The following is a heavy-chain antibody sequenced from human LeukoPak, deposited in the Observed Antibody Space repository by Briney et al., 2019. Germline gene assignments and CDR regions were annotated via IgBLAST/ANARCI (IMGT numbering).Heavy chain of an antibody. D-gene: IGHD3/OR15-3a*01. V-gene: IGHV4-4*07. CDR1: GGAISGYY. CDR2: VYSSGNI. CDR3: ARVGSGYDFFDY. Sequence: KPSETLSLTCTVSGGAISGYYWSWIRQPAGKGLEWLGRVYSSGNIKYNPSLESRVTMSVDTSKNQFSLKLNFVTAADTAVYYCARVGSGYDFFDYWGQRTLVTVSS. J-gene: IGHJ4*02.